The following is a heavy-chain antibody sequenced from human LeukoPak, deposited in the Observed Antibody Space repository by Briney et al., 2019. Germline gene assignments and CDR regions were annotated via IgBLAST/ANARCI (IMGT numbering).Heavy chain of an antibody. CDR1: GFTFSSYG. V-gene: IGHV3-30*02. J-gene: IGHJ1*01. D-gene: IGHD3-22*01. CDR3: ATSRYYYDSSGYPEYFQH. CDR2: VRDDGSNN. Sequence: AGGSLRLSCAASGFTFSSYGMHWVRQDPGKGRGWVAFVRDDGSNNYYAVSVKGRFTSSRATSTNTLYMQMNSLRAEDTAVYYCATSRYYYDSSGYPEYFQHWGQGTLVTVSS.